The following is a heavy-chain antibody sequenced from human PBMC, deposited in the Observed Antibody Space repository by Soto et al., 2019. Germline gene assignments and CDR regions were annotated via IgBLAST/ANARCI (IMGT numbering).Heavy chain of an antibody. CDR2: ISAYNGNT. CDR3: ARDPARGSYPFQH. J-gene: IGHJ1*01. Sequence: EASVKVSCKASGYTFTSYGISWVRQAPGQGLEWMGWISAYNGNTNYAQKFQGRVTMTTDTSTSTAYMELRSLRSDDTAVYYCARDPARGSYPFQHWGQGTLVTVSS. D-gene: IGHD1-26*01. CDR1: GYTFTSYG. V-gene: IGHV1-18*01.